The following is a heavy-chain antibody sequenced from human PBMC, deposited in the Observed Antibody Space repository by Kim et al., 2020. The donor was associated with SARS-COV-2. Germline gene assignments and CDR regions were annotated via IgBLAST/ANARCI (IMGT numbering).Heavy chain of an antibody. CDR2: IKHKPEGYRT. CDR3: GDLGAGY. Sequence: GGSLRLSCAASGFTFSDHYIDWVRQAPGKGLEWVDRIKHKPEGYRTDYAASVKGRFTVSRDDSKNSAYLQMNSLKSDDTAVYYCGDLGAGYWGQGTLVTVSS. D-gene: IGHD3-16*01. J-gene: IGHJ4*02. CDR1: GFTFSDHY. V-gene: IGHV3-72*01.